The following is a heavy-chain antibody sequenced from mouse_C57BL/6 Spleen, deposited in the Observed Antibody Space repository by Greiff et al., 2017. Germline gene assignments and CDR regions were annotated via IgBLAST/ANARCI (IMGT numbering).Heavy chain of an antibody. Sequence: QVQLQQPGAELVRPGTSVKLSCKASGYTFTSYWMHWVKQRPGQGLEWIGEIDPSDSYTNYNQKFKGKATLTVDTSSSTAYMQLSSLTSEDSAVYSGAKYYGSNDSLFDYWGQGTTLTVSS. J-gene: IGHJ2*01. D-gene: IGHD1-1*01. V-gene: IGHV1-59*01. CDR3: AKYYGSNDSLFDY. CDR1: GYTFTSYW. CDR2: IDPSDSYT.